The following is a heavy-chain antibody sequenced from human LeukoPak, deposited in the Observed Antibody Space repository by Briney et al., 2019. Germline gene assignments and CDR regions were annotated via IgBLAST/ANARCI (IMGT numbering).Heavy chain of an antibody. V-gene: IGHV4-59*01. D-gene: IGHD3-22*01. Sequence: PSETLSLTCTVFGGSISSYYWSWIRQPPGKGLEWIGYIYYSGSTNYNPSLKSRVTISVDTSKNQFSLKLSSVTAADTAVYYCARGDYDSSGYSPHNWCDPWGQGTLVTVSS. CDR3: ARGDYDSSGYSPHNWCDP. J-gene: IGHJ5*02. CDR2: IYYSGST. CDR1: GGSISSYY.